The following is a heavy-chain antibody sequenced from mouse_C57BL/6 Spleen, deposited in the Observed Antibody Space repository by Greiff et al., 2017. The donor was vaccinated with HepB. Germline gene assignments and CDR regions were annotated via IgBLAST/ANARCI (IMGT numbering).Heavy chain of an antibody. Sequence: EVQLQQSGPELVKPGASVKISCKASGYTFTDYYMNWVKQSPGKSLEWIGDINPNNGGTSYNQKFKGKATLTVDKSSSTAYMELRSLTSEDSAVYYCATRGDYYAMDYWGQGTSVTVSS. D-gene: IGHD2-14*01. CDR1: GYTFTDYY. V-gene: IGHV1-26*01. CDR2: INPNNGGT. CDR3: ATRGDYYAMDY. J-gene: IGHJ4*01.